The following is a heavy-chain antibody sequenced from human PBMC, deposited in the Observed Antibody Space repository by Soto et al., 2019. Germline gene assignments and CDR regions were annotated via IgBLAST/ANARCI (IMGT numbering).Heavy chain of an antibody. D-gene: IGHD6-13*01. V-gene: IGHV3-64D*06. Sequence: GSLRLSCSASGFTFSSYAMHWVRQAPGKGLEYVSAISSNGGSTYYADSVKGRFTISRDNSKNTLYLQMSSLRAEDTAVYYCVKAYSSSWYYFDYWGQGTLVTVS. CDR1: GFTFSSYA. CDR2: ISSNGGST. CDR3: VKAYSSSWYYFDY. J-gene: IGHJ4*02.